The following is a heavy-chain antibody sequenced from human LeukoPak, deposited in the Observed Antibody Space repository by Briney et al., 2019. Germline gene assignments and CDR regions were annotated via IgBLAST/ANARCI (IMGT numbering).Heavy chain of an antibody. CDR2: ISGGGSGT. V-gene: IGHV3-23*01. CDR3: AKAVGSSGYFSRDAFDI. D-gene: IGHD3-22*01. CDR1: GFTFSSYA. Sequence: PGGSLRLSCAPSGFTFSSYAMSWVRQAPGKGLEWVAVISGGGSGTYYADSVGGLFTISRDNSKNTVYLQMNSLRAEDTAIYYCAKAVGSSGYFSRDAFDIWGQGTMVTVSS. J-gene: IGHJ3*02.